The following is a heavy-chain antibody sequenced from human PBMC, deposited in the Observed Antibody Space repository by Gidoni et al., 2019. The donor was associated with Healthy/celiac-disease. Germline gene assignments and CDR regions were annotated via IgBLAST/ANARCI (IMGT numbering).Heavy chain of an antibody. V-gene: IGHV3-9*01. CDR1: GFPFDDYA. CDR2: ISCNSGSI. Sequence: DVQLVESGGGLVQPGRSLRLSCAASGFPFDDYAMPWVRQAPGKGLEWVSGISCNSGSIGYADSVKGLFTISRDNAKNSLYLQMNSLRAEDTALYYCAKDIGPYYGMDVWGQGTTVTVSS. CDR3: AKDIGPYYGMDV. J-gene: IGHJ6*02.